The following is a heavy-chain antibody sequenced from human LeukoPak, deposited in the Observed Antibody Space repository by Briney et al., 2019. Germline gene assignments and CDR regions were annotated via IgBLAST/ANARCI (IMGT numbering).Heavy chain of an antibody. V-gene: IGHV4-59*08. CDR2: IYYSGST. Sequence: PSETLSLTCTVSGGSISSYYWSWIRQPPGKGLEWIGYIYYSGSTNYNPSLKSRVTISVDTSKNQFSLKLSSVTAADTAVYYCARLFGMGEGTDAFDIWGQGTMVTVSS. CDR3: ARLFGMGEGTDAFDI. J-gene: IGHJ3*02. D-gene: IGHD3-16*01. CDR1: GGSISSYY.